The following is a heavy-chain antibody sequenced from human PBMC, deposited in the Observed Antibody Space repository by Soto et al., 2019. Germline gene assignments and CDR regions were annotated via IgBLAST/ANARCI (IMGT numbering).Heavy chain of an antibody. Sequence: GVSMRLSCAASGFTFTRYSMNWVRQTPGKGLEWVSSISSTTNYIYYGDSMKGRFTISRDNAKNSLYLEMNSLRAEDTAVYYCARESEDLTSNFDYWGQGTLVTVSS. J-gene: IGHJ4*02. CDR3: ARESEDLTSNFDY. CDR1: GFTFTRYS. V-gene: IGHV3-21*06. CDR2: ISSTTNYI.